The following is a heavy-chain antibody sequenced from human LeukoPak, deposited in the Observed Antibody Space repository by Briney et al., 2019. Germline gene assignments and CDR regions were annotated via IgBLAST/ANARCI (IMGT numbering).Heavy chain of an antibody. J-gene: IGHJ3*02. CDR1: GYTFTGYY. CDR3: ARDRGYCSSTSCYRGDAFDI. CDR2: INPNSGGT. V-gene: IGHV1-2*02. Sequence: ASVKVSCKASGYTFTGYYMHRVRQAPGQGLEWMGWINPNSGGTNYAQKFQGRVTMTRDTSISTAYMELSRLRSDDTAVYYCARDRGYCSSTSCYRGDAFDIWGQGTMVTVSS. D-gene: IGHD2-2*01.